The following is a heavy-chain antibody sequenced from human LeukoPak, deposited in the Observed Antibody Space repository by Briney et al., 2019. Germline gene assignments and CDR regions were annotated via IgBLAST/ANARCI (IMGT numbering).Heavy chain of an antibody. CDR2: IRSKAYGGTT. V-gene: IGHV3-49*04. D-gene: IGHD1-26*01. Sequence: GGSLRLSCTGSGLTFGDYTVSWVRQAPGRGLEWVGFIRSKAYGGTTAYAAAAKGRFTISRDDSKSIASLQMNSLKTEDTGVYFCSVGSRGTYIPTFDLWGQGTLVTVSS. CDR1: GLTFGDYT. J-gene: IGHJ5*02. CDR3: SVGSRGTYIPTFDL.